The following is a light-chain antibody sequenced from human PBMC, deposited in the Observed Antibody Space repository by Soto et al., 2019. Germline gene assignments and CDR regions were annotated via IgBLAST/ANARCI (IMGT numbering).Light chain of an antibody. J-gene: IGKJ1*01. V-gene: IGKV1-5*03. CDR1: QSIDTW. CDR2: KAS. Sequence: QMTQSPATLAASVGDRVSITCRASQSIDTWLAWYQQKPGKAPNLLIYKASRVESGVSTRFSGSGSGTEFTLTISSLQPEDFGTYYCQEYRNDYGTFGQGTKVEIK. CDR3: QEYRNDYGT.